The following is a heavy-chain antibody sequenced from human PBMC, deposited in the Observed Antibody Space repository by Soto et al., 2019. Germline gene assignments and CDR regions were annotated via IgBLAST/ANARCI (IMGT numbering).Heavy chain of an antibody. J-gene: IGHJ4*02. Sequence: SVKVSCKASGGTFSSYAISWVRQAPGQGLEWMGGIIPIFGTANYAQKFQGRVTITANESTSTAYMELSSLRSEDTAVYYCARARWEVPAAFIDWGQGTLVTVSS. CDR2: IIPIFGTA. D-gene: IGHD2-2*01. CDR1: GGTFSSYA. V-gene: IGHV1-69*13. CDR3: ARARWEVPAAFID.